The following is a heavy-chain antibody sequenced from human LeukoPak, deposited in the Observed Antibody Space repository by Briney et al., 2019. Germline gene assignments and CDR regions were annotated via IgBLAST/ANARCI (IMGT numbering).Heavy chain of an antibody. V-gene: IGHV4-39*07. CDR2: IYYSGST. J-gene: IGHJ3*02. CDR3: ARILELQFFDAFDI. CDR1: GGSISSYY. Sequence: PSETLSLTCTVSGGSISSYYWSWIRQPPGKGLEWIGSIYYSGSTYYNPSLKSRVTMSVDTSKNQFSLKLSSVTAADTAVYYCARILELQFFDAFDIWGQGTMVTVSS. D-gene: IGHD1-7*01.